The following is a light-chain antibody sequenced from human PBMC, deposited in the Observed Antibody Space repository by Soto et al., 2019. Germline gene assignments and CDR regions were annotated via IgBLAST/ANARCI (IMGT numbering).Light chain of an antibody. J-gene: IGKJ5*01. CDR1: QSVSIH. Sequence: ETVMTQSPGTLSVSLGERATLSCSSSQSVSIHLAWYQQKPGQAPRLLIYGASNRATGIPDRFSGSGSGTDFTLTITRLEPEDFAVFYCQQYGTSEIIFGQGTRLEIK. V-gene: IGKV3-20*01. CDR2: GAS. CDR3: QQYGTSEII.